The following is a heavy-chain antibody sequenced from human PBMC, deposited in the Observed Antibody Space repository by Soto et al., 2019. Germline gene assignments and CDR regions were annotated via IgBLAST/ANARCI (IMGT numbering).Heavy chain of an antibody. Sequence: GGSLRLSCAASGFTFSSYVMSWVRRAPGKGLEWVSTISATGGTTYYADSVKGRFTISRDNSKNTLYLQMNSLKAEDTAIYYCAKEKTTYSGYADYWGQGTLVTVSS. CDR2: ISATGGTT. D-gene: IGHD5-12*01. CDR1: GFTFSSYV. V-gene: IGHV3-23*01. CDR3: AKEKTTYSGYADY. J-gene: IGHJ4*02.